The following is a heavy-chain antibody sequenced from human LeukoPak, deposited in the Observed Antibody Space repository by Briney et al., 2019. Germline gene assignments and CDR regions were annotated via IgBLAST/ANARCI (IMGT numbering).Heavy chain of an antibody. CDR3: ARGGGNAGLFDY. Sequence: GGSLRLSCTASGFIISGSYMSWVRQAPGERLEWVSSFYADGNTFYADSVRGRFTVSRDNSKEILYLQLNSLRAGDTAIYFCARGGGNAGLFDYWGQGMLVIVSS. CDR2: FYADGNT. D-gene: IGHD4-23*01. V-gene: IGHV3-53*01. J-gene: IGHJ4*02. CDR1: GFIISGSY.